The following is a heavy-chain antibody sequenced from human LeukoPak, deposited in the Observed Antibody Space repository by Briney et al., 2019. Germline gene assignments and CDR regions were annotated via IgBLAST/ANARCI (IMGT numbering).Heavy chain of an antibody. Sequence: PGGSLRLSCAASGFTFSTYSMNWVRQAPGEGLEWVSSISSSSSYIYYADSVKGRFTISRDNAKNSLYLQMNSLRAEDTALYYCARAEGGPATAIYWGQGTLVTVSS. V-gene: IGHV3-21*04. CDR2: ISSSSSYI. D-gene: IGHD2-21*02. J-gene: IGHJ4*02. CDR3: ARAEGGPATAIY. CDR1: GFTFSTYS.